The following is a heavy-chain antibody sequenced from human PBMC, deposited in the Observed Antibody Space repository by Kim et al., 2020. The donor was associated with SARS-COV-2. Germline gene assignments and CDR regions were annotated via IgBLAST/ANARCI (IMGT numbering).Heavy chain of an antibody. CDR2: IYHSGST. D-gene: IGHD2-8*01. V-gene: IGHV4-38-2*02. J-gene: IGHJ4*01. CDR3: ARDIVLMVYASGGYYFD. Sequence: SETLSLTCTVSGYSISSGYYWGWIRQPPGKGLEWIGSIYHSGSTYYNPSLKSRVTISVDTSKNQFSLKLSSVTAADTAVYYCARDIVLMVYASGGYYFD. CDR1: GYSISSGYY.